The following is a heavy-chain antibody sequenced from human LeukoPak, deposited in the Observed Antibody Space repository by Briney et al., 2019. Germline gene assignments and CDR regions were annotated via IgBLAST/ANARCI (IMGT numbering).Heavy chain of an antibody. D-gene: IGHD3-10*01. J-gene: IGHJ5*02. V-gene: IGHV1-18*04. Sequence: ASVKVSCKASGYTLTSYGISWVRQAPGQGLEWMGWISAYNGNTNYAQKLQGRVTMTTDTSTSTAYMELRSLRSDDTAVYYCARGSMVRGVIYWFDPWGQGTLVTVSS. CDR3: ARGSMVRGVIYWFDP. CDR1: GYTLTSYG. CDR2: ISAYNGNT.